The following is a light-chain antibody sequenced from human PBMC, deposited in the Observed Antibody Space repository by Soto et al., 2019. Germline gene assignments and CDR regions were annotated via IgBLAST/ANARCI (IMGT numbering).Light chain of an antibody. J-gene: IGLJ3*02. V-gene: IGLV1-40*01. CDR3: QSYDSSLSARV. CDR1: SSNIGAGYD. Sequence: QLVLTQPPSESGAPGQRVTISCTVISSNIGAGYDVHWYQQFPGTVPKLLIYANSNRPSGVPDRISGSKSGTSASLDITGLQAEDEADYYCQSYDSSLSARVFGGGTKVTVL. CDR2: ANS.